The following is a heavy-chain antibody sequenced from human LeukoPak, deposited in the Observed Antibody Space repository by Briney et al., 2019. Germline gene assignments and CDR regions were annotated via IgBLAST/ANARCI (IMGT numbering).Heavy chain of an antibody. CDR1: GGSISSGNYY. D-gene: IGHD1-26*01. J-gene: IGHJ5*02. CDR3: ARGGNYWPQWWFDP. CDR2: IYTSGST. V-gene: IGHV4-61*02. Sequence: PSQTLSLTCTVSGGSISSGNYYWSWIRQPAGKRLEWIGRIYTSGSTNYNPSLKSRVTISGDTSKNQFSLKLSSVTAADTAVYYCARGGNYWPQWWFDPWGRGTLVSVSS.